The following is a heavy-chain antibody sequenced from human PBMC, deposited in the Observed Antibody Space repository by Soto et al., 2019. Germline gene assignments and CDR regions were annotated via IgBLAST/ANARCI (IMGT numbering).Heavy chain of an antibody. D-gene: IGHD2-2*01. J-gene: IGHJ5*02. V-gene: IGHV2-5*01. CDR3: AHRRHRVGVRNWFDP. CDR1: GFSLSTSGVG. CDR2: IYWNDDK. Sequence: QITLKESGPTLVKPTQTLTLTCTFSGFSLSTSGVGVGWIRQPPGKALEWLALIYWNDDKRYSPSLKSRLTITKDTSKNRVVLTITNINPEDTTTYNCAHRRHRVGVRNWFDPWGEGTLVTLS.